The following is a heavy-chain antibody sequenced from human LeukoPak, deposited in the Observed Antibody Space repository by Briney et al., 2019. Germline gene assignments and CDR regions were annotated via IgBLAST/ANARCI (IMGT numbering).Heavy chain of an antibody. V-gene: IGHV4-39*07. CDR2: IYYSGST. D-gene: IGHD6-13*01. CDR1: GGAISSSRYY. J-gene: IGHJ4*02. CDR3: AIALAAAAHFDY. Sequence: SESLSLTFTVSGGAISSSRYYGGWIRQPPGKGLEWIGSIYYSGSTYYHPSLNSRVTISVVTPKNQFSLKLSSVTDADAAVYYCAIALAAAAHFDYWGQGTLVTVSS.